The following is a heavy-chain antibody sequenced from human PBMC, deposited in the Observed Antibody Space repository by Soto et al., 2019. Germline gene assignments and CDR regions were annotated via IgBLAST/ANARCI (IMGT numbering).Heavy chain of an antibody. CDR2: ISGSSSTI. Sequence: GGSLRLSCAASGFTFSSYSMNWVRQAPGKGLEWVSYISGSSSTIYYADYVKGRFTISRDNAKNSLYLKMNSLRAEDTVLYYCARVTSDYYGMDVWGQGTTVTVSS. V-gene: IGHV3-48*01. CDR1: GFTFSSYS. CDR3: ARVTSDYYGMDV. J-gene: IGHJ6*02. D-gene: IGHD4-4*01.